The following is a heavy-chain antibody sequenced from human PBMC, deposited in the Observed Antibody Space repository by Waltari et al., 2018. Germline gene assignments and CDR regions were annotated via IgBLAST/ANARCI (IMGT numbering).Heavy chain of an antibody. CDR1: GGAFSGSS. Sequence: QVQLQQWGAGLLKPSETLSLPCAFHGGAFSGSSLSWIRQPPGKGLEWIREINKRGSTNYNPSLKSRVTISVDTSKNQFSLKLSSVTAADTAVYYCATLDFWSGLGGYWGQGTLVTVSS. D-gene: IGHD3-3*01. V-gene: IGHV4-34*01. CDR2: INKRGST. CDR3: ATLDFWSGLGGY. J-gene: IGHJ4*02.